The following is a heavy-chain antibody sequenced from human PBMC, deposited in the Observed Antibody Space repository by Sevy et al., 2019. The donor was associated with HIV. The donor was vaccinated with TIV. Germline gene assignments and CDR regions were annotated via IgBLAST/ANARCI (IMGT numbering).Heavy chain of an antibody. J-gene: IGHJ4*02. D-gene: IGHD2-2*03. CDR3: ARGSQPINYDENGYYDY. Sequence: SETLSLTCTVSGYSISSGYYWGWIRQTPGKGLEWLGTISHRGKTHYNPSLKSRVTISVDPSKNQFSLRLNAVTAADTAVFYCARGSQPINYDENGYYDYWGQGTLVTVSS. CDR2: ISHRGKT. CDR1: GYSISSGYY. V-gene: IGHV4-38-2*02.